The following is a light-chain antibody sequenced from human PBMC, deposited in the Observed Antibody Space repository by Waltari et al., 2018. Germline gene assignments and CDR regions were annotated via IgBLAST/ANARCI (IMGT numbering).Light chain of an antibody. Sequence: QLVLTQSPSASASLGASVKLTCTLSSGHSSNAIAWHQQQPEKGPRCWMKINSDGSHTKGDGIPDRFSGSSSGAERYLTISSLQSEDEADYYCQTWGSGPWVFGGGTKLTVL. CDR1: SGHSSNA. CDR3: QTWGSGPWV. J-gene: IGLJ3*02. V-gene: IGLV4-69*01. CDR2: INSDGSH.